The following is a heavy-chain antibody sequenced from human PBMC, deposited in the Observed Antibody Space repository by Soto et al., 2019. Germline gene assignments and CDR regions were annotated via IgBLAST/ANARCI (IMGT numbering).Heavy chain of an antibody. CDR3: ARASLLGYCSSSSCCDGVDM. CDR1: GGTFSSYT. J-gene: IGHJ3*02. Sequence: QVQLVQSGAEVKKPGSSVKVSCKASGGTFSSYTISWVRQAPGQGLEWMGRIIPILGLANYAQRFQGRVTSTADKSTSTAYREPSRLRSEDTAVYYCARASLLGYCSSSSCCDGVDMWGQGTVVTVSS. D-gene: IGHD2-2*01. CDR2: IIPILGLA. V-gene: IGHV1-69*02.